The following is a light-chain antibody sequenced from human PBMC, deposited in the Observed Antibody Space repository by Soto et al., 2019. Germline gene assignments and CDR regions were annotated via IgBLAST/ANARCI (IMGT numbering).Light chain of an antibody. CDR1: QSVSSY. J-gene: IGKJ4*01. CDR2: GAS. CDR3: QQYGSSPP. V-gene: IGKV3-20*01. Sequence: EIVLTQSPATLSLTPGERATLSCRASQSVSSYLAWYQQKPGQAPRLLIYGASSRATGIPDRFSGSGSGTDFTLTISRLEPEDSAVYYCQQYGSSPPFGGGTKVDIK.